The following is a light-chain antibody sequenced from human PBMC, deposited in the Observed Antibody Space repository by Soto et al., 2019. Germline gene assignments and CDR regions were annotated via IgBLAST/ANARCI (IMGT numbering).Light chain of an antibody. CDR3: GSYTTSSNYV. CDR2: DVS. J-gene: IGLJ1*01. Sequence: QSVLTQPPSVSAAPGQRVTISCSGSISNIGNNYVSWYQQYPGKAPKLMIYDVSTRPSGVSDRFSGSKSGNTASLTISGLRAEDEADYYCGSYTTSSNYVFGTGTKLTVL. V-gene: IGLV2-14*03. CDR1: ISNIGNNY.